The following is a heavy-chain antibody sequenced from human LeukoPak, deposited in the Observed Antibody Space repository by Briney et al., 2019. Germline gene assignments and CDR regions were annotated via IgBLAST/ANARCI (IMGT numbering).Heavy chain of an antibody. V-gene: IGHV5-10-1*01. J-gene: IGHJ4*02. CDR3: ARHGIIIVRGVDY. CDR2: IDPSDSYT. CDR1: GYSFTSYW. Sequence: GESLRISCNGSGYSFTSYWITWVRQMPGKGLEWMGNIDPSDSYTNYSPSFQGHVTISADKSISTAYLQWSSLKASDTAMYYCARHGIIIVRGVDYWGQGTLVTVSS. D-gene: IGHD3-10*01.